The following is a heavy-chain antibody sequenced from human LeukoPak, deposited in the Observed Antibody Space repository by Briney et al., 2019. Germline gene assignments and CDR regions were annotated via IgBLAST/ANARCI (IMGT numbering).Heavy chain of an antibody. CDR1: GFTFSSYG. D-gene: IGHD1-26*01. CDR2: ISYDGSNK. Sequence: AGGSLRLSCAASGFTFSSYGMHWVRQAPGKGLEWVAVISYDGSNKYYADSVKGRFTISRDNSKNTLYLQMNSLRDEDTAVYYCAKGRPSIVGTTAEFDYWGQGNLVTVSS. J-gene: IGHJ4*02. V-gene: IGHV3-30*18. CDR3: AKGRPSIVGTTAEFDY.